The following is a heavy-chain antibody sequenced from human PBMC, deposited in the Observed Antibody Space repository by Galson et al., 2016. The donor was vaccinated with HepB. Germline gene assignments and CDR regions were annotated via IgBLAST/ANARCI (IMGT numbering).Heavy chain of an antibody. CDR1: GSTFNSYS. V-gene: IGHV3-48*01. Sequence: SLRLSCAASGSTFNSYSMNWVRQAPGKGLEWVSYISSSSSAIYYADSVKGRFTISRDGSESTLYVHMNRLRVEDTAVYYCAKGAAGGTYSALDYWGRGVLVTVSP. D-gene: IGHD1-26*01. CDR3: AKGAAGGTYSALDY. CDR2: ISSSSSAI. J-gene: IGHJ4*02.